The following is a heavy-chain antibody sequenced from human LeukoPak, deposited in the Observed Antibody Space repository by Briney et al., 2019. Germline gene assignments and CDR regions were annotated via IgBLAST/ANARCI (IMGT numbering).Heavy chain of an antibody. J-gene: IGHJ5*02. D-gene: IGHD4-17*01. CDR1: GYTFTGYY. CDR3: AGKFLRTYNWFDP. V-gene: IGHV1-2*02. CDR2: INPNSGGT. Sequence: GASVKVSCKASGYTFTGYYMHWVRQAPGQGLEWMGWINPNSGGTNYAQKFQGRVTMTRDTSISTAYMELSRLRSDDTAVYYCAGKFLRTYNWFDPWGQGTLVTVSS.